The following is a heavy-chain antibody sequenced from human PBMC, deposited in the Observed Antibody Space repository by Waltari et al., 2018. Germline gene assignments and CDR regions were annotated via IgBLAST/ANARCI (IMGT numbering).Heavy chain of an antibody. J-gene: IGHJ4*02. CDR2: CIPIFGTA. V-gene: IGHV1-69*14. CDR1: GGTFSSYA. D-gene: IGHD6-13*01. Sequence: QVQLVQSGAEVKKPGSSVKVSCKASGGTFSSYAISWVRQAPGQGLEWMGGCIPIFGTANDAQKCHGRFTITADKSRSTAYMELGSLRSEDTSVYYCARGVGQQLAHFDYWGQGTLVTVSS. CDR3: ARGVGQQLAHFDY.